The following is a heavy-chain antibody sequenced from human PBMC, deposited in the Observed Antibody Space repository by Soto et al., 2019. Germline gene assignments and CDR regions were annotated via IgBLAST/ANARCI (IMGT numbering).Heavy chain of an antibody. V-gene: IGHV1-46*01. CDR1: GYTFTSYY. CDR2: INPSGGST. CDR3: ARASRDGYNYGLVSSY. D-gene: IGHD5-12*01. Sequence: GASVKVSCKASGYTFTSYYMHWVRQAPGQGLEWMGIINPSGGSTSYAQKFQGRVTMTRDTSTSTVYMELSSLRSEDTAVYYCARASRDGYNYGLVSSYWGQGTLVTVSS. J-gene: IGHJ4*02.